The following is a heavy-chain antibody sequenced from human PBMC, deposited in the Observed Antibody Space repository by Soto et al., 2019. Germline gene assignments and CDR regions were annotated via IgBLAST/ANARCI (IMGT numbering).Heavy chain of an antibody. V-gene: IGHV1-18*01. Sequence: ASVKVSCKASGYIFSNYCISWVLQAPGQGLEWMGWISTYNANTYYAQKFQGRVTMTTDTSTSTAYMELRSLRSDDTAVFYCARERDGSSWSSAESLQYWGQGTLVTVSS. CDR1: GYIFSNYC. D-gene: IGHD6-13*01. CDR3: ARERDGSSWSSAESLQY. J-gene: IGHJ1*01. CDR2: ISTYNANT.